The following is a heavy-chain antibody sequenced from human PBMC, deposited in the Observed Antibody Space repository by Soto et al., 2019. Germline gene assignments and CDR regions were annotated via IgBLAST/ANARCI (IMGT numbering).Heavy chain of an antibody. CDR2: IRPGGGST. D-gene: IGHD4-4*01. Sequence: EVQVLESGGGLVQTGGSLRLSCAASGFTLRDYAMTWVRQAPGKGLEWVSAIRPGGGSTYYADSVKGRFTISRDDSKNTLHLQMNSLRVEDTAVYYCAKDHSNWGGGPWGQGTLVTVSS. V-gene: IGHV3-23*01. J-gene: IGHJ5*02. CDR1: GFTLRDYA. CDR3: AKDHSNWGGGP.